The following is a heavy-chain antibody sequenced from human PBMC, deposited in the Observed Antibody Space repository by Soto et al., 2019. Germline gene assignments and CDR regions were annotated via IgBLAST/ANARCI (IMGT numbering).Heavy chain of an antibody. Sequence: EVQMLESGGGLVQPGGSLRLSCAASGFTRSSYALSWVRQAPGKGLEWVSGISGSGDFTFDADSVRGRFTISRDNSMNTLYLQMNSLRVEDTAVYYCARGTTIFGVGVDAFDIWGQGTMATVSS. CDR2: ISGSGDFT. V-gene: IGHV3-23*01. CDR3: ARGTTIFGVGVDAFDI. D-gene: IGHD3-3*01. CDR1: GFTRSSYA. J-gene: IGHJ3*02.